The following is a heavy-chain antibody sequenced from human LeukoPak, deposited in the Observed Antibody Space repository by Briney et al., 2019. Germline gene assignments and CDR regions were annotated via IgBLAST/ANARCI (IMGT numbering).Heavy chain of an antibody. J-gene: IGHJ4*02. CDR1: GFTVSSNH. CDR2: IYSGGST. D-gene: IGHD6-13*01. CDR3: ARDPSAAGTEPAGDY. Sequence: GGSLRLSCAASGFTVSSNHMSWVRQAPGKGLEWVSVIYSGGSTYYADSVKGRFTISRDNSKNTLYLQMNSLRAEDTAVYYCARDPSAAGTEPAGDYWGQGTLVTDSS. V-gene: IGHV3-66*01.